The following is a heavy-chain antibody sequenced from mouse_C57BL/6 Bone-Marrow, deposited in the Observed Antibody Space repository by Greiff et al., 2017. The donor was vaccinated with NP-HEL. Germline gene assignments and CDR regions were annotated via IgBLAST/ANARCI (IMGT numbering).Heavy chain of an antibody. CDR1: GFNIKDDY. Sequence: EVKVVESGAELVRPGASVKLSCTASGFNIKDDYMHWVKQRPEQGLEWIGWIDPENGDTEYASKFQGKATITADTSSNTAYLQLSSLTSEDTAVYYCTTYYYAMDYWGQGTSVTVSS. V-gene: IGHV14-4*01. CDR2: IDPENGDT. J-gene: IGHJ4*01. CDR3: TTYYYAMDY.